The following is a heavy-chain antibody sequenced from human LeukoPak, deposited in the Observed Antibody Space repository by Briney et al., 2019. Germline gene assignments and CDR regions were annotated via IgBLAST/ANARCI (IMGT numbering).Heavy chain of an antibody. V-gene: IGHV1-8*01. CDR3: ARGFYYYGLDV. J-gene: IGHJ6*02. Sequence: ASVKLSCKASGYTFTRDDINWVRQAPGQGLEWMGWMNPNNGNTGYAQKFQGRVTMTRSTSIDTAYMELNTLTSDDTAAYYCARGFYYYGLDVWGQGTTVTVSS. CDR1: GYTFTRDD. CDR2: MNPNNGNT.